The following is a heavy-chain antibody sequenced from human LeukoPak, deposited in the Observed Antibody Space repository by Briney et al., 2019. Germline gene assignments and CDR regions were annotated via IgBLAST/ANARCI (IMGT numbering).Heavy chain of an antibody. J-gene: IGHJ4*02. CDR1: GFTFSASY. CDR3: AKVAKYFYGPETYYFFEQ. Sequence: GGSLRLSCVASGFTFSASYMTWVRQPPGKGLEWLSYISGNSGDTNYADSVKGRFTVSRDYAKNSLYLQMNSLRVEDTAVYYCAKVAKYFYGPETYYFFEQWGQGTPVTASS. CDR2: ISGNSGDT. V-gene: IGHV3-11*06. D-gene: IGHD3-10*01.